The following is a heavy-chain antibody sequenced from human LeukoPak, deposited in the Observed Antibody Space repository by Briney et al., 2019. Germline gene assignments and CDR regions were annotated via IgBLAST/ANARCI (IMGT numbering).Heavy chain of an antibody. CDR1: GFIFSSYE. J-gene: IGHJ4*02. Sequence: GGSLRLSCAASGFIFSSYEMNWVRQAPGKGLEWVSYISSSGSTIYYADSVKGRFTISRDNAKNSLYLQMNSLRAEDTAVYYCARGLLWFGELSPFDYWGQGTLVTVSS. CDR3: ARGLLWFGELSPFDY. D-gene: IGHD3-10*01. CDR2: ISSSGSTI. V-gene: IGHV3-48*03.